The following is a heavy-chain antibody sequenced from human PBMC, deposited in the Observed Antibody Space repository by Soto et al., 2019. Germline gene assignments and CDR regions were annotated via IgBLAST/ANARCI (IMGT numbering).Heavy chain of an antibody. J-gene: IGHJ3*02. CDR1: GGSISSSSYY. D-gene: IGHD3-3*01. Sequence: QLQLQESGPGLVKPSETLSLTCTVSGGSISSSSYYWGWIRQPPGKGLEWIGSIYYSGSTYYNPSIKSRVTIAVDTSKNQFSLKLSSVTAADAAVYYCASWNFTVTNAFDIWGQGTMVTVSS. CDR2: IYYSGST. V-gene: IGHV4-39*01. CDR3: ASWNFTVTNAFDI.